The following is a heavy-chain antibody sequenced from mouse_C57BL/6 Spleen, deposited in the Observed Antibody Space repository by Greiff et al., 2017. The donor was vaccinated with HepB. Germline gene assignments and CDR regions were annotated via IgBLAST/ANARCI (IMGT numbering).Heavy chain of an antibody. Sequence: EVKLVESGEGLVKPGGSLKLSCAASGFTFSSYAMSWVRQTPEKRLEWVAYISSGGDYIYYADTVKGRFTISRDNARNTLYLQMSSLKSEDTAMYYCTRDYGSSPWYFDVWGTGTTVTVSS. J-gene: IGHJ1*03. V-gene: IGHV5-9-1*02. D-gene: IGHD1-1*01. CDR1: GFTFSSYA. CDR3: TRDYGSSPWYFDV. CDR2: ISSGGDYI.